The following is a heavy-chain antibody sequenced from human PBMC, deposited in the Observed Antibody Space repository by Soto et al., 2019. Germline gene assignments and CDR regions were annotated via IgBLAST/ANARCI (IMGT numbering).Heavy chain of an antibody. Sequence: SETLSLTCTVSGGSISSGGYYWSWIRQHPGKGLEWIGYIYYSGSTYYNPSLKSRVTISVDTSKNQFSLKLSSVTAADTAVYYCARGQSNYDFWSGALDAFDIWGQGTMVTVSS. CDR3: ARGQSNYDFWSGALDAFDI. V-gene: IGHV4-31*03. D-gene: IGHD3-3*01. CDR1: GGSISSGGYY. J-gene: IGHJ3*02. CDR2: IYYSGST.